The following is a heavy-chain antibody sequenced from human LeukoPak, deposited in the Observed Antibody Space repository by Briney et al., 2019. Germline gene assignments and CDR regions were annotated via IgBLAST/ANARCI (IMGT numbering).Heavy chain of an antibody. Sequence: GGSLRLSCAVSGFTVSGNYMSWVRQAPGKGMERVSVIYSGGTTYYADSVKGRFTISRDNSKNTLYLQMTSLRAEDTAVYYCARGYNGYDPFDYWGQGTLVTVSS. J-gene: IGHJ4*02. V-gene: IGHV3-66*01. CDR3: ARGYNGYDPFDY. CDR1: GFTVSGNY. D-gene: IGHD5-12*01. CDR2: IYSGGTT.